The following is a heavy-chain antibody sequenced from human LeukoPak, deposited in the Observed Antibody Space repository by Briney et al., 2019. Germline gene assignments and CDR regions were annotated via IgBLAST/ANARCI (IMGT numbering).Heavy chain of an antibody. J-gene: IGHJ3*02. D-gene: IGHD6-19*01. Sequence: ASVKVSCKASGYTFTGYYMHWVRQAPGQGLEWMGWINPNSGGTNYAQKFQGRVTMTRDTSISTAYMELSRLRSDDTAVYYCARDQYSSGWGAFDIWGQGTMVTVSS. CDR3: ARDQYSSGWGAFDI. CDR2: INPNSGGT. CDR1: GYTFTGYY. V-gene: IGHV1-2*02.